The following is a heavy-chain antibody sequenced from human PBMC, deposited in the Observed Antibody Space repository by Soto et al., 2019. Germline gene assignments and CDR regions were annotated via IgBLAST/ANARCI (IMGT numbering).Heavy chain of an antibody. CDR1: GFTFSSYA. CDR3: AKANTSPYYCSGGSCYLDY. CDR2: ISGSGGST. D-gene: IGHD2-15*01. J-gene: IGHJ4*02. V-gene: IGHV3-23*01. Sequence: GGSLRLSCAASGFTFSSYAMSWVRQAPGKGLEWVSAISGSGGSTYYADSVKGRFTISRDNSKNTLYLQMNSLRAEDTAVYYCAKANTSPYYCSGGSCYLDYWGQGTLVTVSS.